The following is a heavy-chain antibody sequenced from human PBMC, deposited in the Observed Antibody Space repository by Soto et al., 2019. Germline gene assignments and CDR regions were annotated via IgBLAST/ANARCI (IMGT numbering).Heavy chain of an antibody. D-gene: IGHD2-15*01. CDR2: SKTGGST. CDR3: GIEASNIHVPVAGTDV. V-gene: IGHV4-34*01. J-gene: IGHJ6*02. Sequence: SEPLSLTCTVYGGSFSPYYWSWIRQPPGKGLEWIGESKTGGSTSYNKSLRSRVSIPVNTSKNHFPLSLSSVTAADTAVYYCGIEASNIHVPVAGTDVWGPGTTVTVSS. CDR1: GGSFSPYY.